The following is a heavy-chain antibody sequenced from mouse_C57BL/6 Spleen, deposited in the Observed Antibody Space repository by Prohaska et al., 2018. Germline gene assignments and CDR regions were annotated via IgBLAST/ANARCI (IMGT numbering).Heavy chain of an antibody. D-gene: IGHD2-4*01. V-gene: IGHV1-18*01. CDR1: GYTFTVYN. J-gene: IGHJ3*01. CDR3: ARNDYDEAWFAY. Sequence: GYTFTVYNMDWVKQSHGKSLEWIGDINPNNGGTIYNQKFKGKATLTVDKSSSTAYMELRSLTSEDTAVYYCARNDYDEAWFAYWGQGTLVTVSA. CDR2: INPNNGGT.